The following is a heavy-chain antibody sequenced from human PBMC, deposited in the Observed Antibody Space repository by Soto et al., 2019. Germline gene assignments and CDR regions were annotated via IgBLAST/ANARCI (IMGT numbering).Heavy chain of an antibody. D-gene: IGHD2-2*01. V-gene: IGHV3-23*01. Sequence: EVQLLESGGGLVQPGGSLRVSCVASGFTFRDYAMTWVRQAPGKGLQWVSAISGSGGTTYYADSVKGRFTISRDNSRNTXFXLMNSLRAEDTATHYCAKDLDVYCRSGSCYGDAFDIWGQGTMVTVSS. CDR1: GFTFRDYA. J-gene: IGHJ3*02. CDR3: AKDLDVYCRSGSCYGDAFDI. CDR2: ISGSGGTT.